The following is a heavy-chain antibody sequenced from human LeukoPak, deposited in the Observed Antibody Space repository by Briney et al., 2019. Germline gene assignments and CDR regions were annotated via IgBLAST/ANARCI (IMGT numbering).Heavy chain of an antibody. D-gene: IGHD3-10*01. V-gene: IGHV3-21*01. CDR2: ISSSRSYI. CDR3: ARAHRNRITMVRGVNFDY. CDR1: GFTFSSYS. J-gene: IGHJ4*02. Sequence: AGGSLRLSCAASGFTFSSYSMNWLRQAQGKGLDWVSSISSSRSYIYYADSVKGRFTISRDNAKNSLYLQMSSLRAEDTAVYYCARAHRNRITMVRGVNFDYWGQGTLVTVSS.